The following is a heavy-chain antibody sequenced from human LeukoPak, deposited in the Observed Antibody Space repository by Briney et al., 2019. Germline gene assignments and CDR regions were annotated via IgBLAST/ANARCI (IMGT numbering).Heavy chain of an antibody. CDR2: ISWNSGSI. D-gene: IGHD6-19*01. CDR3: AKDIGRGLDLFDY. Sequence: GGSLRLSCAASGFTFDDYAMHWVRQAPGKGLEWVSGISWNSGSIGYADSVKGRFTISRDNAKNSLYVQMNSLRAEDTALYYCAKDIGRGLDLFDYWGQGTLVTVSS. CDR1: GFTFDDYA. J-gene: IGHJ4*02. V-gene: IGHV3-9*01.